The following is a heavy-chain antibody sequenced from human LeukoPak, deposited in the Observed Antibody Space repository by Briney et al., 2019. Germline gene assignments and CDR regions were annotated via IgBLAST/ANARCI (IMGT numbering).Heavy chain of an antibody. D-gene: IGHD4-17*01. CDR1: GFTFSNAW. CDR2: IKSKTDDGAT. V-gene: IGHV3-15*01. CDR3: TTGHYGDYAFY. J-gene: IGHJ4*02. Sequence: GGSLRLSCAASGFTFSNAWMSWVRQAPGKGLEWVGRIKSKTDDGATDYAAPVKGRFTISRDDSKNTLYLQMNSLKTEDTAVYYCTTGHYGDYAFYWGQGTLVTVSS.